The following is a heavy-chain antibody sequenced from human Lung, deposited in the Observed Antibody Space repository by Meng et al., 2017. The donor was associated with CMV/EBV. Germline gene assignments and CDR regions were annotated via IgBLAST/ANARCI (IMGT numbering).Heavy chain of an antibody. CDR1: GFTFNTYT. Sequence: GESLKISCAASGFTFNTYTMNWVRQAPGKGLEWVSSISGSSSFTYYADSVKGRFTISRDNAKNSLYLQMNSLRAEDTAVYYCARQKGATLDYFDYWDQGTVTVSS. J-gene: IGHJ4*02. V-gene: IGHV3-21*01. CDR2: ISGSSSFT. CDR3: ARQKGATLDYFDY. D-gene: IGHD1-26*01.